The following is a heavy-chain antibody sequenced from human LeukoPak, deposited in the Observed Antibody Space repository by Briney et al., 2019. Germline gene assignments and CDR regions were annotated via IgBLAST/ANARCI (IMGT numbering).Heavy chain of an antibody. V-gene: IGHV3-15*01. CDR2: IKSKTDGGTT. D-gene: IGHD3-10*01. Sequence: PGGSLRLSCAASGFTFSNAWMSWVRQAPGKGLEWVGRIKSKTDGGTTDYAAPVKGRFTISRDNAKNSLYLQMNSLRAEDTAVYYCAREYYGSGRGPFDYWGQGTLVTVSS. CDR3: AREYYGSGRGPFDY. CDR1: GFTFSNAW. J-gene: IGHJ4*02.